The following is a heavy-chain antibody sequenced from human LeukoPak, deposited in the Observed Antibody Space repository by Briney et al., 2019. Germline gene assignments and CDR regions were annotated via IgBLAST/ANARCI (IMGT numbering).Heavy chain of an antibody. Sequence: GGSLRLSCAASGFTFSSSAMSWVRQAPGKGLEWVSYISSSSSTIYYADSVKGRFTISRDNAKNSLYLQMNSLRDEDTAVYYCASGEDSSLDYWAREPWSPSPQ. V-gene: IGHV3-48*02. CDR2: ISSSSSTI. CDR1: GFTFSSSA. D-gene: IGHD3-22*01. J-gene: IGHJ4*02. CDR3: ASGEDSSLDY.